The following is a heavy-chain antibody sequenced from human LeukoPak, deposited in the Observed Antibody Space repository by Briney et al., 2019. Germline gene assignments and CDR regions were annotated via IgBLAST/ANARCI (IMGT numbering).Heavy chain of an antibody. J-gene: IGHJ5*02. CDR2: IYYSGST. V-gene: IGHV4-39*02. Sequence: SETLSLTCTVSGGSISSSSYYWGWIRQPPGKGLEWIGSIYYSGSTYYNPSLKSRVTISVDTSKNQFSLKLSSVTAADTAVYYCAREYSSSPGGCCWLDPWGQGTLVTVSS. CDR1: GGSISSSSYY. D-gene: IGHD6-6*01. CDR3: AREYSSSPGGCCWLDP.